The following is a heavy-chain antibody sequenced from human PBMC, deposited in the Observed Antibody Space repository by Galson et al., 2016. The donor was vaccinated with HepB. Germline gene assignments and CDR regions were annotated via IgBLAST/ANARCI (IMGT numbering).Heavy chain of an antibody. Sequence: SVKVSCKASGYTFTSIDINWVRQATGQGLEWMGWMNPNSGITAYAQKFQGRVSMTRSTSLSTAYMELSRLTSEDTGVYYCAGTGFFNWFDPWGQGTLVTVSS. D-gene: IGHD3-3*01. CDR1: GYTFTSID. CDR3: AGTGFFNWFDP. V-gene: IGHV1-8*01. CDR2: MNPNSGIT. J-gene: IGHJ5*02.